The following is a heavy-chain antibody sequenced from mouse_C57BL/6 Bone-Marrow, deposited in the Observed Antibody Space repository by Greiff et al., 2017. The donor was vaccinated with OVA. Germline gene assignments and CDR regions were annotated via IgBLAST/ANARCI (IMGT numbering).Heavy chain of an antibody. CDR1: GYTFTSYW. D-gene: IGHD1-1*01. CDR3: AYYYGSSSLDY. CDR2: INPSNGGT. J-gene: IGHJ2*01. V-gene: IGHV1-53*01. Sequence: QVHVKQPGTELVKPGASVKLSCKASGYTFTSYWMHWVKQRPGQGLEWIGNINPSNGGTNYNEKFKSKATLTVDKSSSTAYMQLSSLTSEDSAVYYCAYYYGSSSLDYWGQGTTLTVSS.